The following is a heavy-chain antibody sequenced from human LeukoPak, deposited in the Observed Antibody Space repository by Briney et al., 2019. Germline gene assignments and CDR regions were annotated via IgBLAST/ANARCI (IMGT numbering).Heavy chain of an antibody. J-gene: IGHJ6*04. D-gene: IGHD3-10*01. Sequence: SETLSLTCTVSGGSISSGGYYWSWIRQHPGKGLEWIGYIYYSGSTYYNPSLKSRVTISVDTSKNQFSLKLSSVTAADTAAYYCARDAMVRGVPLYYYGMDVWGKGTTVTVSS. V-gene: IGHV4-31*03. CDR1: GGSISSGGYY. CDR3: ARDAMVRGVPLYYYGMDV. CDR2: IYYSGST.